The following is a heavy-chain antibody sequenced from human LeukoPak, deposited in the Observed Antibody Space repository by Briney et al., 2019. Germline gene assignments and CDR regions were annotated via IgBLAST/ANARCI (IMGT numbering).Heavy chain of an antibody. V-gene: IGHV3-21*01. CDR2: ISSSSSYI. D-gene: IGHD3-10*01. CDR3: AREPGPYGSGSYYYDY. Sequence: GGSLRLSCAASGFTFSSYSMNWVRQAPGKGLERVSSISSSSSYIYYADSAKGRFTISRDNAKNSLYLQMNSLRAEDTAVYYCAREPGPYGSGSYYYDYWGQGTLVTVSS. J-gene: IGHJ4*02. CDR1: GFTFSSYS.